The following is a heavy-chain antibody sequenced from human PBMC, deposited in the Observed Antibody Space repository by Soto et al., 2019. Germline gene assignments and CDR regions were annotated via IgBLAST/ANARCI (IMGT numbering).Heavy chain of an antibody. J-gene: IGHJ6*03. CDR2: IYYSGST. V-gene: IGHV4-39*01. Sequence: QLQLQESGPGLVKPSETLSLTCTVSGGAISSSSYYWGWIRQPPGKGLEWIGSIYYSGSTYYNPSLRSRGTIYVDTSKNQFSLKLSSVTAADTAVYYCSRHPSIFGVVATYYYYYMDVWGKGTTVTVSS. D-gene: IGHD3-3*01. CDR1: GGAISSSSYY. CDR3: SRHPSIFGVVATYYYYYMDV.